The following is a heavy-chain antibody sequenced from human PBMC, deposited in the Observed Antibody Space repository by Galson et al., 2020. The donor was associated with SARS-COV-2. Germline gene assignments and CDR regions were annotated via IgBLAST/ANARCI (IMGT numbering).Heavy chain of an antibody. Sequence: KIGESLKISCAASGFTFSSYSMNWVRQAPGKGLEWVSSISSSSSYIYYADSVKGRFTISRDNAKNSLYLQMNSLRAEDTAVYYCARAPGDTIPDFEYWGQGTLVTVSS. CDR1: GFTFSSYS. V-gene: IGHV3-21*01. J-gene: IGHJ4*02. CDR3: ARAPGDTIPDFEY. CDR2: ISSSSSYI.